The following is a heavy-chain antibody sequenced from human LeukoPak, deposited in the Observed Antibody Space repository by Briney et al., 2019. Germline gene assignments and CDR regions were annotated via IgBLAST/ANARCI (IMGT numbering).Heavy chain of an antibody. J-gene: IGHJ3*02. CDR3: AGHRVRYNWNDGGNAFDI. D-gene: IGHD1-1*01. CDR2: IYYSGST. V-gene: IGHV4-59*08. Sequence: PSETLSLTCTVSGGSISSYYWSWIRQPPGKGLEWIGYIYYSGSTNYNPSLKSRVTISVDTSKNQFSLKLSSVTAADTAVYYCAGHRVRYNWNDGGNAFDIWGQGTMVTVSS. CDR1: GGSISSYY.